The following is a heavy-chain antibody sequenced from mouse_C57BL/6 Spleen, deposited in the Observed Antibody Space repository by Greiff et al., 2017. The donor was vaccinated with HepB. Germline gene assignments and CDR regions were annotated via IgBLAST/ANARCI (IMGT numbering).Heavy chain of an antibody. D-gene: IGHD1-1*01. CDR2: IYPRSGNT. V-gene: IGHV1-81*01. J-gene: IGHJ1*03. CDR3: AREITTVNWYFDV. Sequence: QVQLKQSGAELARPGASVKLSCKASGYTFTSYGISWVKQRTGQGLEWIGEIYPRSGNTYYNEKFKGKATLTADKSSSTAYMELRSLTSEDSAVYFCAREITTVNWYFDVWGTGTTVTVSS. CDR1: GYTFTSYG.